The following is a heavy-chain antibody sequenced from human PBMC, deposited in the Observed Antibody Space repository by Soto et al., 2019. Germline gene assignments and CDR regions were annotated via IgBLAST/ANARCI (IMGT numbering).Heavy chain of an antibody. CDR1: GFTFSSYS. CDR3: ASPGIVGATGYYYYGMDV. V-gene: IGHV3-48*02. CDR2: ISSSSSTI. Sequence: HPXESLGLSCAASGFTFSSYSMNWVRQAPGKGLEWVSYISSSSSTIYYADSVKGRFTISRDNAKNSLYLQMNSLRDEDTAVYYCASPGIVGATGYYYYGMDVWGQGTTVTVSS. J-gene: IGHJ6*02. D-gene: IGHD1-26*01.